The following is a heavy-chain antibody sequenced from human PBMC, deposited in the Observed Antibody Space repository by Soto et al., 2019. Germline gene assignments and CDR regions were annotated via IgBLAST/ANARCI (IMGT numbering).Heavy chain of an antibody. Sequence: QVHLVQSGAEVKKPGASVKVSCKCSGYTFTSYGITWVRQAPGQGLEWMGWISAHNGNTDYAQKLQGRVTVTRNTSTSTAYMELRSLRSDDTAVYYCERGGYGDYWGQGALVTVSS. J-gene: IGHJ4*02. CDR1: GYTFTSYG. CDR3: ERGGYGDY. V-gene: IGHV1-18*01. D-gene: IGHD1-1*01. CDR2: ISAHNGNT.